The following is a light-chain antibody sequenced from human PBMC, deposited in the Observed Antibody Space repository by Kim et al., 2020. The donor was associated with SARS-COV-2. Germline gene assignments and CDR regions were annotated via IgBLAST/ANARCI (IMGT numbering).Light chain of an antibody. CDR1: SSNIGNNY. Sequence: GQKLTISCSGSSSNIGNNYVSWYQQLPGTAPKLLIYDNNKRPSGIPDRFSGSKSGTSATLGITGLQTGDEADYYCGTWDSSLSAVVFGGGTKLTVL. J-gene: IGLJ2*01. V-gene: IGLV1-51*01. CDR2: DNN. CDR3: GTWDSSLSAVV.